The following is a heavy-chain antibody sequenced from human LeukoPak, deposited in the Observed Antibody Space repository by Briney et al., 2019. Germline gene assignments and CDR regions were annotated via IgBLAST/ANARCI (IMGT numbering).Heavy chain of an antibody. CDR1: GYTFTSYD. CDR3: ASHYGGNSGTYYYYYYGMDV. Sequence: ASVKVSCKASGYTFTSYDINWVRRATGQGLEWMGWMNPNSGNTGYAQKFQGRVTMTRNTSISTAYMELSSLRSEDTAVYYCASHYGGNSGTYYYYYYGMDVWGQGTTATVSS. V-gene: IGHV1-8*01. J-gene: IGHJ6*02. CDR2: MNPNSGNT. D-gene: IGHD4-23*01.